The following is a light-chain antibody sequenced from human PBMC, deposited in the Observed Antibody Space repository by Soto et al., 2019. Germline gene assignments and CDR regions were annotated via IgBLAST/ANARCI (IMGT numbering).Light chain of an antibody. CDR3: QQRSNWPWT. CDR2: DAS. V-gene: IGKV3-11*01. J-gene: IGKJ1*01. CDR1: QSVSSY. Sequence: EVLLTQSPATLSLSPGERATLSCRASQSVSSYLAWYQQKPGQALRLLFYDASKRATGIPARFSGSGSGTDSTLTISSLEPEDFAVYYCQQRSNWPWTFGQGTKVDIK.